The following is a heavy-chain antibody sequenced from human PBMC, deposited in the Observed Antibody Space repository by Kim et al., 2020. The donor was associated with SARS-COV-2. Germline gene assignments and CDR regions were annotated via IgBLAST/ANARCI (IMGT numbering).Heavy chain of an antibody. CDR1: GGSISSYY. J-gene: IGHJ5*02. D-gene: IGHD3-10*01. CDR3: ARVGTYYGSGSYDP. V-gene: IGHV4-59*01. CDR2: IYYSGST. Sequence: SETLSLTCTVSGGSISSYYWSWIRQPPGKGLEWIGYIYYSGSTNYNPSLKSRVTISVDTSKNQFSLKLSSVTAADTAVYYCARVGTYYGSGSYDPWGQGILVTVSS.